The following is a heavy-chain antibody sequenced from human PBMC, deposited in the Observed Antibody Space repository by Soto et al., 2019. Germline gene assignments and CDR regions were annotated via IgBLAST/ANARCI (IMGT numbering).Heavy chain of an antibody. J-gene: IGHJ3*02. Sequence: ASVQVSCKASGYTLSSYDINWVRQAAGQGLEWMGWMNPDNGNTDYAHKVQGRVTMTRNTSIATAYMELSSLRSDDTAVYYCARLTRASSGSYSDAFDIWGQGTMVTVSS. CDR1: GYTLSSYD. CDR3: ARLTRASSGSYSDAFDI. D-gene: IGHD1-26*01. CDR2: MNPDNGNT. V-gene: IGHV1-8*01.